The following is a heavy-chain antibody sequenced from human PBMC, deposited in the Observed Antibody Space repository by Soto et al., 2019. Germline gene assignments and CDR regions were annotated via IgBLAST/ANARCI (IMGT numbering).Heavy chain of an antibody. CDR1: GGTFSSYA. J-gene: IGHJ4*02. Sequence: QVQLVQSGAEVKKPGSSVKVSCKASGGTFSSYAISWVRQAPGQGLEWMGGIIPIFGTANDAQKFQGRVTITADESTSTAYMELSSLRSEDTAVYYCARAPGGCSGGSCYFAPFDYWGQGTLVTVSS. D-gene: IGHD2-15*01. CDR3: ARAPGGCSGGSCYFAPFDY. V-gene: IGHV1-69*01. CDR2: IIPIFGTA.